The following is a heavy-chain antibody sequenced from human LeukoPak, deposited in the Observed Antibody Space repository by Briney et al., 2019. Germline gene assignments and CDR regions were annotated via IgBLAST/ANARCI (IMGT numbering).Heavy chain of an antibody. CDR1: GFTFSNHW. CDR3: ARISTGFGEILDAFDV. D-gene: IGHD3-10*01. J-gene: IGHJ3*01. CDR2: IKEDGSEK. Sequence: GGSLRLSCAASGFTFSNHWMSWVRQAPGKGLEWVANIKEDGSEKYYLDSVKGRFAISRDNDKNSVHLQMNSLRAEDTAVYYCARISTGFGEILDAFDVWGQGTMVTVSS. V-gene: IGHV3-7*01.